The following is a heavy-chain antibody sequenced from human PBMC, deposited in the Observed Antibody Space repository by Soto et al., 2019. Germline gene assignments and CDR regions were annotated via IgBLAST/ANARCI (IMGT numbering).Heavy chain of an antibody. D-gene: IGHD6-19*01. Sequence: QVQLVQSGAEVKKPGSSVKVSCKASGGTFSNYGVSWVRLAPGQGLEWLGGIIPIVGTANYAQKFQGRVTNNVDKSTSTAYMELSSLRSDDTAVYFCAKDSGHGGIAVAGYNWFAPWGQGTLVTVSS. J-gene: IGHJ5*02. CDR3: AKDSGHGGIAVAGYNWFAP. CDR2: IIPIVGTA. CDR1: GGTFSNYG. V-gene: IGHV1-69*06.